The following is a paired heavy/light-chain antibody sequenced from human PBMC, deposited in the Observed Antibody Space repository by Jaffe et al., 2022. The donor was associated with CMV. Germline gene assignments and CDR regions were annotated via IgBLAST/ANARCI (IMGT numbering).Light chain of an antibody. J-gene: IGLJ2*01. CDR1: SSDVGSYNL. CDR2: EVS. V-gene: IGLV2-23*02. CDR3: CSYAGSSTGV. Sequence: QSALTQPASVSGSPGQSITISCTGTSSDVGSYNLVSWYQQHPGKAPKLMIYEVSKRPSGVSNRFSGSKSGNTASLTISGLQAEDEADYYCCSYAGSSTGVFGGGTKLTVL.
Heavy chain of an antibody. V-gene: IGHV3-21*01. D-gene: IGHD3-9*01. CDR2: ISSSSSYI. J-gene: IGHJ4*02. CDR3: AREGEYYDILTGYFRGYYFDY. Sequence: EVQLVESGGGLVKPGGSLRLSCAASGFTFSSYSMNWVRQAPGKGLEWVSSISSSSSYIYYADSVKGRFTISRDNAKNSLYLQMNSLRAEDTAVYYCAREGEYYDILTGYFRGYYFDYWGQGTLVTVSS. CDR1: GFTFSSYS.